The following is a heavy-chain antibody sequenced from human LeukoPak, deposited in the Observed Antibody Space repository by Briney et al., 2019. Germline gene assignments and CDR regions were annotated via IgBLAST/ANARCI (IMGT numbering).Heavy chain of an antibody. CDR2: ISYDGSNK. V-gene: IGHV3-30-3*01. Sequence: GGSLRLSCAASGFTFSSYAMHWVRQAPGKGLEWVAVISYDGSNKYYADSVKGRFTISRDNSKNTLYLQMNSLRAEDTAVYYCARDLAVGAHFDYWGQGTLVTVSS. CDR3: ARDLAVGAHFDY. D-gene: IGHD1-26*01. CDR1: GFTFSSYA. J-gene: IGHJ4*02.